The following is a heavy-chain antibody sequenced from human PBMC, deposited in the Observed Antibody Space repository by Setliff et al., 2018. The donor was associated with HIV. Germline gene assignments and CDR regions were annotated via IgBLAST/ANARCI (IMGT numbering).Heavy chain of an antibody. Sequence: ETLSLTCAVYGGSFSGYYWSWIRQAPGKGLEWVAKIRQDGTDKYYVDSVKGRFTISRDNAKNSLFLQMNSLRPEDTATYYCVRDPIEGYPDYFDYWGQGTLVTVSS. CDR1: GGSFSGYY. D-gene: IGHD1-26*01. V-gene: IGHV3-7*03. J-gene: IGHJ4*02. CDR2: IRQDGTDK. CDR3: VRDPIEGYPDYFDY.